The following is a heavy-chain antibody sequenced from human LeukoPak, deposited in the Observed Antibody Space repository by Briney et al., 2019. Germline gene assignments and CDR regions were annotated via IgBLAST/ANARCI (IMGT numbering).Heavy chain of an antibody. CDR1: GFTFSSYT. V-gene: IGHV3-64*01. CDR2: ISNNVGTT. CDR3: ARVASSGTYGDY. Sequence: GSLILSCAASGFTFSSYTMHWVRQAPGKGLEYVSAISNNVGTTYYANSVKGRFTISRDNSKNTLYLQMGSLRVEDMAVYYCARVASSGTYGDYWGQGTLVTVSS. D-gene: IGHD1-26*01. J-gene: IGHJ4*02.